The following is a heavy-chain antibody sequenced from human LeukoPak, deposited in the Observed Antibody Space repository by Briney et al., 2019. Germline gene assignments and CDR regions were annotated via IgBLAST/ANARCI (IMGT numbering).Heavy chain of an antibody. V-gene: IGHV1-18*01. Sequence: ASVKVSCKASGYTFTSYGISWVRQAPGQGLEWMGWISAYNGNTNYAQKLQGRVTMTTDTSTSTAYMELRSLRSDDTAVYYCARDRSDYVWGSYRSPGNFDYWGQGTLVTVSS. D-gene: IGHD3-16*02. CDR1: GYTFTSYG. CDR3: ARDRSDYVWGSYRSPGNFDY. J-gene: IGHJ4*02. CDR2: ISAYNGNT.